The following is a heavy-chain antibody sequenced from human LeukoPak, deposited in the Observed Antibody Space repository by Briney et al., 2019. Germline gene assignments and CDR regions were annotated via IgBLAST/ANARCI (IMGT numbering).Heavy chain of an antibody. CDR2: IRRNNGNT. CDR1: GYIFTLYG. CDR3: ARDDYHLLSGYH. J-gene: IGHJ4*02. V-gene: IGHV1-18*01. Sequence: GASVKVSCKASGYIFTLYGISWVRQAPGQGLECMGWIRRNNGNTNYARKFRDRVTMTTATSTSTAYMELRSLRSDDTAVYYCARDDYHLLSGYHWGQGTLVTVSS. D-gene: IGHD3-3*02.